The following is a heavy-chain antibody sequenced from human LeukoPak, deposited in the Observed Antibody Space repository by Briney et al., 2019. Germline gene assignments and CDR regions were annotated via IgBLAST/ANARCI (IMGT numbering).Heavy chain of an antibody. CDR2: FDLEDGEA. D-gene: IGHD6-19*01. V-gene: IGHV1-24*01. J-gene: IGHJ4*02. Sequence: AAVKVSCKVSGYTLTEISMHWVRQAPGKGLEWMGGFDLEDGEAIYTQKFQGRVTTTTETSTDTAYMQVSSLRSEDTAAYYCPTTRETGGWWGGHYFDYGGQGTLGTVS. CDR3: PTTRETGGWWGGHYFDY. CDR1: GYTLTEIS.